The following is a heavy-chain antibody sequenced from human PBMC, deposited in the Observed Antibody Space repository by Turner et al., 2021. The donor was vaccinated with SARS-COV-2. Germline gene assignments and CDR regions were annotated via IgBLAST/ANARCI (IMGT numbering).Heavy chain of an antibody. CDR3: ARRGDY. V-gene: IGHV4-39*01. CDR1: GCSISSYDYY. Sequence: QLQESGPGVVKPSETLSLTCTVPGCSISSYDYYWDWIRQPPGMGLEWIGSMYYSVTTHYNPSLRGRVTISIDTSKNQFSLKVTSVTATDTAVYYCARRGDYWGQGMLVTVSS. CDR2: MYYSVTT. D-gene: IGHD3-16*01. J-gene: IGHJ4*02.